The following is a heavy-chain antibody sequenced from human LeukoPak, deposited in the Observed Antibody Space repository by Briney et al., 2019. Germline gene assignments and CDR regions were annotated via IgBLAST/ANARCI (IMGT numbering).Heavy chain of an antibody. Sequence: SETLYLTCTVSGVSISSGYWSWIRLPPGKGLEWIGYIYYSGSSNYNPSLKSRVTMSVDTSKNQFSLKLTSVTAADTAVYYCARRLRQNLFDPWGQGTLVTVSS. CDR3: ARRLRQNLFDP. J-gene: IGHJ5*02. V-gene: IGHV4-59*08. CDR2: IYYSGSS. D-gene: IGHD4-17*01. CDR1: GVSISSGY.